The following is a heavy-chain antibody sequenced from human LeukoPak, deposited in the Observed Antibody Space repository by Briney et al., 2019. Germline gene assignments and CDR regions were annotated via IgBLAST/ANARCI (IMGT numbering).Heavy chain of an antibody. Sequence: AGGFLRLSCTTSGFAFDDFAMSWVRQPAGKGLEWVGFIRRRAYGGAAEYAASVKGRFIISRDDSKGIAYLQMNSLKTEDTAVYYCSRNGLVDFDYWGQGSRVIVSP. CDR3: SRNGLVDFDY. CDR2: IRRRAYGGAA. J-gene: IGHJ4*02. V-gene: IGHV3-49*04. CDR1: GFAFDDFA.